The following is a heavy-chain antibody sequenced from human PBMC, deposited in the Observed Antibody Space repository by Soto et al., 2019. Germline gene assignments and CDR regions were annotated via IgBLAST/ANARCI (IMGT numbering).Heavy chain of an antibody. CDR2: IIPIFGTA. V-gene: IGHV1-69*01. CDR1: GGTFSSYA. J-gene: IGHJ6*02. CDR3: ASPGRIFVEVVHYYYYGMDV. D-gene: IGHD3-3*01. Sequence: QVQLVQSGAEVKKPGSSVKVSCKASGGTFSSYAISWLRQAPGQGLEWMGGIIPIFGTANYAQKFQGRVTITADESTSTAYMALSSLRSEDTAVYYCASPGRIFVEVVHYYYYGMDVWGQGTTVTVSS.